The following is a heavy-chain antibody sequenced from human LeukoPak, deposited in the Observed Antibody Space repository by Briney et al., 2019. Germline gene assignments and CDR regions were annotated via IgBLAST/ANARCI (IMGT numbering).Heavy chain of an antibody. CDR3: THAATFPYNYGPWVFDY. Sequence: SGPTLVNPTQTLTLTCTFSGFSLSTSGVGVGWIRQPPGKALEWLAFIYWDDDKRYSPSLKSRLTITKDTSKNHVVLTLTNMDPVDTATYYCTHAATFPYNYGPWVFDYWGQGTLVTVSS. CDR2: IYWDDDK. CDR1: GFSLSTSGVG. V-gene: IGHV2-5*02. D-gene: IGHD5-18*01. J-gene: IGHJ4*02.